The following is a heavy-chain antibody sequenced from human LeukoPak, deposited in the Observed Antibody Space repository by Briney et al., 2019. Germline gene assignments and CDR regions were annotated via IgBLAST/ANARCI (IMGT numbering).Heavy chain of an antibody. CDR2: IYYSGST. D-gene: IGHD3-10*01. J-gene: IGHJ6*03. CDR3: ARHKGYYGSGGYYYYYYYMDV. Sequence: SETLSLTCTVSGGSISSSSYYWGWIRQPPGKGLEWIGSIYYSGSTYYNPSLKSRVTISVDTSKNQFSLKLSSVTAADTAVYYCARHKGYYGSGGYYYYYYYMDVWGKGTTVTVSS. CDR1: GGSISSSSYY. V-gene: IGHV4-39*01.